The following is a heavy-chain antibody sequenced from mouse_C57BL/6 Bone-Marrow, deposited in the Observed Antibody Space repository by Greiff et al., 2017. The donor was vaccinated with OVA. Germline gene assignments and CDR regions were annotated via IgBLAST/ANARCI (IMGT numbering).Heavy chain of an antibody. CDR2: ISYDGSN. CDR3: AREVLPIRYFDY. Sequence: EVKLMESGPGLVKPSQSLSLTCSVTGYSITSGYYWNWIRQFPGNKLEWMGYISYDGSNNYNPSLKNRISITRDTSKNQFFLKLNSVTTEDTATYYCAREVLPIRYFDYWGQGTTLTVSS. V-gene: IGHV3-6*01. J-gene: IGHJ2*01. CDR1: GYSITSGYY. D-gene: IGHD5-1*01.